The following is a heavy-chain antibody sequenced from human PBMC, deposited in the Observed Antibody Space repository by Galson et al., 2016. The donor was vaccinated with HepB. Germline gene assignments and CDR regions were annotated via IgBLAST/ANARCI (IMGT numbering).Heavy chain of an antibody. CDR3: ARDRGIQLWSRDGFDY. D-gene: IGHD5-18*01. CDR2: ISSSSSYI. J-gene: IGHJ4*02. Sequence: SLRLSCAASGFTFSTYSMNWVRQVPGKGLEWVSSISSSSSYIYYGDSLTGRFTISRGNAKNSLYLQMNSLRAEDTAVYYCARDRGIQLWSRDGFDYWGQGTLVTVSS. CDR1: GFTFSTYS. V-gene: IGHV3-21*01.